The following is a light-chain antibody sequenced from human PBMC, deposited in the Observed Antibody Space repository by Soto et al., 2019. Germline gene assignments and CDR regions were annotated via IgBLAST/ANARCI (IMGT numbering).Light chain of an antibody. CDR2: GAS. J-gene: IGKJ1*01. CDR3: QQYNNWPT. Sequence: EIVLTQSPGTVSLSPGERATLSCRASQSVSSSYLAWYQQKPGQAPRLLIYGASSRATGIPDRFSGSGSGTDFTLTISRLEPEDFAVYYCQQYNNWPTFGQGTKVDIK. V-gene: IGKV3-20*01. CDR1: QSVSSSY.